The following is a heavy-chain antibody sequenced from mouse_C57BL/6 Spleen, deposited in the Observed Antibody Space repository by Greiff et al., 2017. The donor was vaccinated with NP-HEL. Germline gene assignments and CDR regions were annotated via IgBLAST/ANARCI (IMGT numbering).Heavy chain of an antibody. CDR2: INYDGSST. D-gene: IGHD1-1*01. J-gene: IGHJ2*01. Sequence: EVQRVESEGGLVQPGSSMKLSCTASGFTFSDYYMAWVRQVPEKGLEWVANINYDGSSTYYLDSLKSRFIISRDNAKNILYLQMSSLKSEDTATYYCARDPHYYGSSYFDYWGQGTTLTVSS. CDR3: ARDPHYYGSSYFDY. CDR1: GFTFSDYY. V-gene: IGHV5-16*01.